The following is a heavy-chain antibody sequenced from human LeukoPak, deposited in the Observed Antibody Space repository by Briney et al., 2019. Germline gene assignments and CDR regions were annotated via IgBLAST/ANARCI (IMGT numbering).Heavy chain of an antibody. CDR2: ISYDGSNK. J-gene: IGHJ6*02. CDR3: ARSRLEYYHYGMDV. V-gene: IGHV3-30-3*01. CDR1: GFTFSSYA. Sequence: PGGSLRLSCAASGFTFSSYAMHWVRQAPGKGLEWVAVISYDGSNKYYAASVKGRFTISRDNSKNTLYLQMNSLSAEDTAVYYCARSRLEYYHYGMDVWGQGTTVPVSS. D-gene: IGHD6-25*01.